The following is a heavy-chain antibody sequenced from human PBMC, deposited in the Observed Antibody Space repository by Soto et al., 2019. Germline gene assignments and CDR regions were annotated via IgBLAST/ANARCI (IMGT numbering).Heavy chain of an antibody. V-gene: IGHV1-2*04. J-gene: IGHJ3*02. D-gene: IGHD6-13*01. CDR1: GYTFTGYY. Sequence: ASVKVSCKASGYTFTGYYMHWVRQAPGQGLEWMGWINPNSGGTNYAQKFQGWVTMTRDTSISTAYMELSRLRSDDTAVYYCARDSAAGNGLAFDIWGQGTMVTVSS. CDR3: ARDSAAGNGLAFDI. CDR2: INPNSGGT.